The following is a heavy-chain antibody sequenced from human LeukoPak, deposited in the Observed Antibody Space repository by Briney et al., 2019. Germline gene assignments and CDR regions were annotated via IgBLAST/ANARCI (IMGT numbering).Heavy chain of an antibody. V-gene: IGHV4-59*08. CDR2: IYYSGST. CDR1: GVSISGYY. CDR3: ARKRYDDPYFFDY. Sequence: PSETLSLTCTVSGVSISGYYWSWIRQPPGQGLEWIGYIYYSGSTNYNPSIKSRVTISVDTSKNQFSLKLSSVTAADTAVYYCARKRYDDPYFFDYWGQGTLVTVSS. D-gene: IGHD3-22*01. J-gene: IGHJ4*02.